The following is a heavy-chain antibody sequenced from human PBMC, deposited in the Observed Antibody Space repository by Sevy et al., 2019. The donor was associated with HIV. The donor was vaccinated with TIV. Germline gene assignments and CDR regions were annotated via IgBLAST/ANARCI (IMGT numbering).Heavy chain of an antibody. V-gene: IGHV3-73*01. CDR1: EFTFSGSA. CDR3: TSWSSSWPNDY. J-gene: IGHJ4*02. D-gene: IGHD6-13*01. Sequence: GGSLRLSCAASEFTFSGSAMHWVRQASGKGLEWVGRIRSKANSYATAYAASVKGRFTISRDDSKNTAYLQMDSLKTEDTAMYYCTSWSSSWPNDYWGQGTLVTVSS. CDR2: IRSKANSYAT.